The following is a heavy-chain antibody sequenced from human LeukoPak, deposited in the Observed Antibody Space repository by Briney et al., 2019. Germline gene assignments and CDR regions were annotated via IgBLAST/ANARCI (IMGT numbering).Heavy chain of an antibody. D-gene: IGHD3-10*01. Sequence: PSETLSLTCTVSGYSISSGYYWGLIRQSPGKGLEWIGSIDHSGSTYYNPSLKRRVTISVDTSKNQFSLKLSSVTAADTAVYYCARGKGQITMVRGVIRPTFDPWGQGTLVTVSS. CDR1: GYSISSGYY. V-gene: IGHV4-38-2*02. J-gene: IGHJ5*02. CDR3: ARGKGQITMVRGVIRPTFDP. CDR2: IDHSGST.